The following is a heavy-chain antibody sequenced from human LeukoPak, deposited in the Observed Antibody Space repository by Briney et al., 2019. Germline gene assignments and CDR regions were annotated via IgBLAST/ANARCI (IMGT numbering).Heavy chain of an antibody. V-gene: IGHV3-30*02. Sequence: GGSLRLSCAASGFTFSSYGMHWVRQAPGKGLEWVAFIRYDGSNKYYADSVKGRFTISRDNSKNTLYLQMNSLRAEDTAVYYCAKDFSEYQLLTLNWFDPWGQGTLVTVSS. J-gene: IGHJ5*02. CDR1: GFTFSSYG. CDR2: IRYDGSNK. CDR3: AKDFSEYQLLTLNWFDP. D-gene: IGHD2-2*01.